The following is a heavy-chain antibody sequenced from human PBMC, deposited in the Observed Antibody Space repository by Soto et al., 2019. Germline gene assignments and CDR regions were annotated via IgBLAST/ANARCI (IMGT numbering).Heavy chain of an antibody. Sequence: EVQLLESGGGLVQPGGSLRLSCAASGFTFSSYAMSWVRQAPGKGLEWVSAISGSDNSTYYADSVKGRFTISRDNSKNPLYVKRSRPRADDPPVYYCAPMGVLGQGTTVTVSS. CDR1: GFTFSSYA. CDR2: ISGSDNST. CDR3: APMGV. J-gene: IGHJ6*02. V-gene: IGHV3-23*01.